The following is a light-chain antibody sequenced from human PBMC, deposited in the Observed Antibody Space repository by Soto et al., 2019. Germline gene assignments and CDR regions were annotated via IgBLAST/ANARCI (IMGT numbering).Light chain of an antibody. CDR3: ASWDVSLNGLYV. V-gene: IGLV1-44*01. CDR1: SSNIGSGT. Sequence: QSVLTQPPSASGTPGQRVTISCSGSSSNIGSGTVNWYQQLPGTAPKLLIYNNDQWASGVPDRFSGSKSGTSASLAISGLQSEDKADYYCASWDVSLNGLYVFGTGTKLTVL. CDR2: NND. J-gene: IGLJ1*01.